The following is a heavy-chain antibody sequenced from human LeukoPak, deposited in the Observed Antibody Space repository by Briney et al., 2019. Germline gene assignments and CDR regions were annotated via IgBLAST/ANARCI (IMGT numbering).Heavy chain of an antibody. J-gene: IGHJ4*02. D-gene: IGHD6-19*01. CDR2: IYYSGST. Sequence: SETLSLTCTVSGGSLSSYYWSWIRQPPGKGLEWIGYIYYSGSTNYNPSLKSRVTISVDTSKNQFSLKLSSVTAADTAVYYCAREYSSGWYYFDYWGQGTLVTVSS. CDR1: GGSLSSYY. CDR3: AREYSSGWYYFDY. V-gene: IGHV4-59*01.